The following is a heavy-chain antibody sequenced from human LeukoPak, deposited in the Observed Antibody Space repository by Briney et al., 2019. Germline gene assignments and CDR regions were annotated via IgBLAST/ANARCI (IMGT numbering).Heavy chain of an antibody. Sequence: GGSLRLSRTASGFRFSSYGIHRVRQTPGKGLEWVALVSYDGSNKDYADSVKGRFTISRDNSKNTVYLQINSLRAEDTAVYYCAREMGSVYFDYWGQGTLVTVSS. V-gene: IGHV3-33*01. J-gene: IGHJ4*02. CDR1: GFRFSSYG. D-gene: IGHD3-10*01. CDR3: AREMGSVYFDY. CDR2: VSYDGSNK.